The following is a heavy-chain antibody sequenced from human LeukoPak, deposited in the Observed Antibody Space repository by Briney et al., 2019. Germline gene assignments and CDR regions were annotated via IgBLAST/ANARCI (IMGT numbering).Heavy chain of an antibody. D-gene: IGHD4-11*01. V-gene: IGHV3-30*18. CDR1: GFTFSSYG. Sequence: HPGGSLRLSCAASGFTFSSYGMHWVRQAPGKGLEWVAVISYDGSNKYYADPVKGRFTTSRDNSKNTLYLQMNSLRAEDTAVYYCAKAPTVTTYSYWGQGTLVTVSS. J-gene: IGHJ4*02. CDR2: ISYDGSNK. CDR3: AKAPTVTTYSY.